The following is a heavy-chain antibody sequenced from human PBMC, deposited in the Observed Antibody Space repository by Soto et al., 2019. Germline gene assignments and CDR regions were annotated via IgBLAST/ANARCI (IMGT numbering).Heavy chain of an antibody. CDR1: GFTFSSYS. CDR3: ARPEYSGYDLPVNYYYYGMDV. D-gene: IGHD5-12*01. Sequence: GGSLRLSCAASGFTFSSYSMNWVRQAPGKGLEWVSSISSSSSYIYYADSVKGRFTISRDNAKNSLYLQMNSLRAEDTAVYYCARPEYSGYDLPVNYYYYGMDVGAQGTPVTVSS. J-gene: IGHJ6*02. CDR2: ISSSSSYI. V-gene: IGHV3-21*01.